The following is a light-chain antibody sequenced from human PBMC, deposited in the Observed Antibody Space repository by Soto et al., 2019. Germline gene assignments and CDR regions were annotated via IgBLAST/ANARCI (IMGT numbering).Light chain of an antibody. CDR1: SSDVGAFNY. CDR3: NSYTSKNNYV. Sequence: QSALTQPASVSGSPGQAITISCSGTSSDVGAFNYVSWYQQHPGKAPKLMIYDVSNRPSGVSNRFSGSKSGNTASLTISGLRAEDEADYYCNSYTSKNNYVFGTGTKVTV. V-gene: IGLV2-14*03. CDR2: DVS. J-gene: IGLJ1*01.